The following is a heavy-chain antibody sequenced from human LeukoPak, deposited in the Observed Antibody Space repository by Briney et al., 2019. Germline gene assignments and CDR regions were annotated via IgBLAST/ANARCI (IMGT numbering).Heavy chain of an antibody. J-gene: IGHJ4*02. CDR2: INDDESNR. D-gene: IGHD4-17*01. V-gene: IGHV3-74*01. CDR3: TTGYGDYVTPFHY. Sequence: GGSLGLSCAASGFPFSNFWMHWVRQAPGKGLQWVSRINDDESNRSYADSVEGRFTISRDNAKKMLYLQMNSLRAEDTAVYYCTTGYGDYVTPFHYWGQGTLVTVTS. CDR1: GFPFSNFW.